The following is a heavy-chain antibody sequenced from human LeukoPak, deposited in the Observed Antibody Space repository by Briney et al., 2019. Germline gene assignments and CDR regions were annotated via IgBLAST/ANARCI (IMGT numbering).Heavy chain of an antibody. D-gene: IGHD4-17*01. Sequence: GGSLKLSCAASGFTFSGSAIHWVRQASGKGLEWVGRIRGKVDNYATAYAASVKGRFTISRDDSKNTAYLQMNSLKTEDTAVYYCARWEEHTLTMLEYWGQGILVTVSS. CDR1: GFTFSGSA. J-gene: IGHJ4*02. CDR2: IRGKVDNYAT. CDR3: ARWEEHTLTMLEY. V-gene: IGHV3-73*01.